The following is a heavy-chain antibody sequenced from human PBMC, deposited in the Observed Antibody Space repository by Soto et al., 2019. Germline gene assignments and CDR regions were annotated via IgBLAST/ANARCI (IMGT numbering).Heavy chain of an antibody. Sequence: GASVKVSCKASGGTFSSYAISWVRQAPGQGLEWMGIINPSGGSTSYAQKFQGRVTMTRDTSTSTVYMELSSLRSEDTAVYYCATYYYDSSGYPLDYWGQGTLVTVSS. CDR1: GGTFSSYA. CDR2: INPSGGST. CDR3: ATYYYDSSGYPLDY. J-gene: IGHJ4*02. V-gene: IGHV1-46*01. D-gene: IGHD3-22*01.